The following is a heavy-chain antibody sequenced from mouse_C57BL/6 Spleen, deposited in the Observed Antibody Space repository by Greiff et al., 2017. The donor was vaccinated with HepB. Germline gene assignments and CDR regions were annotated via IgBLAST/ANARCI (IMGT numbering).Heavy chain of an antibody. CDR2: ISSGSSTI. J-gene: IGHJ4*01. CDR3: ARENAMDY. V-gene: IGHV5-17*01. CDR1: GFTFSDYG. Sequence: EVKLVESGGGLVKPGGSLKLSCAASGFTFSDYGMHWVRQAPEKGLEWVAYISSGSSTIYYADTVKGRFTISRDNAKHTLFLQMTSLRSEDTAMYYCARENAMDYWGQGTSVTVSS.